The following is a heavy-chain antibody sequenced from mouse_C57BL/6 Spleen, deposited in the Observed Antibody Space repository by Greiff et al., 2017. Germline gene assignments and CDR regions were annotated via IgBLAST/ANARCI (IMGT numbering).Heavy chain of an antibody. CDR2: IHYSGST. Sequence: EVQGVESGPDLVKPSQSLSLTCTVSGYSITSGYSWHWIRPFPGNKLEWMGFIHYSGSTNYNPSLKRRVTITRDTSKNQFFLQLNSVTTEDTATYYCAREKGVAYWGQGTLVTVSA. CDR1: GYSITSGYS. CDR3: AREKGVAY. V-gene: IGHV3-1*02. J-gene: IGHJ3*01.